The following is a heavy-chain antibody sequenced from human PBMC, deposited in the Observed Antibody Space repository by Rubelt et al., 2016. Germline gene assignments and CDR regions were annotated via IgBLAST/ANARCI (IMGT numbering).Heavy chain of an antibody. J-gene: IGHJ4*02. CDR1: GGSISSSSYY. CDR2: IYYSGRT. V-gene: IGHV4-39*01. CDR3: ARHPALVATEDYYFDY. Sequence: QLQLQASGPGLVKPSETLSLTCTVAGGSISSSSYYWGWIRQPPGKGLEWIGSIYYSGRTYYNPSLKRRGTISVKTSKNQFSLKLGSVTAADTAVYYCARHPALVATEDYYFDYWGQGTLVTVSS. D-gene: IGHD5-12*01.